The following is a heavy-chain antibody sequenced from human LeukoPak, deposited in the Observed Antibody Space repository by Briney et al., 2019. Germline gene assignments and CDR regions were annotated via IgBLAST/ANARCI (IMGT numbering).Heavy chain of an antibody. V-gene: IGHV4-34*01. J-gene: IGHJ4*02. D-gene: IGHD2-15*01. Sequence: SETLSLTCAVYGGSFSGYYWNWIRQPPGKGLEWIGEINHFGSTNYNPSLKSRVTISVDKSKNQFSLKLSSVTAADTAVYYCASGRYCSGGSCYGFYWGQGTLVTVSS. CDR3: ASGRYCSGGSCYGFY. CDR1: GGSFSGYY. CDR2: INHFGST.